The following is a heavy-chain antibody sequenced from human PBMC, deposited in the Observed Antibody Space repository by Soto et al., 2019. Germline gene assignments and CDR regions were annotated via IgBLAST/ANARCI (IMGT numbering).Heavy chain of an antibody. Sequence: QVQLQESGPGLVKPSETLSLTCTVSGASISSYYWSWIRQPPGKGLEWIGYMYYSGSANYNPSLRSRVTISVDMSKNQFSLNLNSVTAADTAVYYCAREYPVHSAYFDYWGQEILVTVSS. J-gene: IGHJ4*02. CDR2: MYYSGSA. V-gene: IGHV4-59*01. CDR1: GASISSYY. D-gene: IGHD1-26*01. CDR3: AREYPVHSAYFDY.